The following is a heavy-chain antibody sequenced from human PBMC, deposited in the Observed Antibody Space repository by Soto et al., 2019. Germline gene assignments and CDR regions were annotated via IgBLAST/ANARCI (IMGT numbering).Heavy chain of an antibody. CDR2: IPSKTNTYAT. Sequence: EVQLVESGGGLVRSGGSLKLSCAAYGFSFSGSTIHWVRQTSGKGLEWVGRIPSKTNTYATAYAPSVKGRFTISRDDSKNPVYLQMNSLKTEDTAVHYCTRQPLEVPVASGIDYWGQGTLVTVSS. V-gene: IGHV3-73*02. J-gene: IGHJ4*02. D-gene: IGHD6-19*01. CDR1: GFSFSGST. CDR3: TRQPLEVPVASGIDY.